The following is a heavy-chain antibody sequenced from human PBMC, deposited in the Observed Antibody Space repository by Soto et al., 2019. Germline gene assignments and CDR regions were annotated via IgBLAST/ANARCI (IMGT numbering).Heavy chain of an antibody. D-gene: IGHD4-17*01. CDR1: GFTLRSYW. CDR2: INSDGSST. Sequence: GSLRLSCAAPGFTLRSYWMHWVRQAPGKGLVWVSRINSDGSSTSYADSVKGRFTFSRDNSKNTLYLQMNSLRAEDTAVYYCARAYGGNPALFDPWGQGTLVTVSS. V-gene: IGHV3-74*01. J-gene: IGHJ5*02. CDR3: ARAYGGNPALFDP.